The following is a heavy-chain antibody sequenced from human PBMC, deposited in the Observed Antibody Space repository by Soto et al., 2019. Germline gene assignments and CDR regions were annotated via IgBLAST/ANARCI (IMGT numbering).Heavy chain of an antibody. CDR2: TYYRSKWYK. CDR3: VRTLGWLDP. Sequence: SQTLSLTCAISGDSVSSNSAAWNWIRQSPSRGLEWLGRTYYRSKWYKEYAASVRSRITINPDTSKNQFSLQLNSVSPEDTAVYYCVRTLGWLDPRGQGILVTVSS. CDR1: GDSVSSNSAA. J-gene: IGHJ5*02. V-gene: IGHV6-1*01.